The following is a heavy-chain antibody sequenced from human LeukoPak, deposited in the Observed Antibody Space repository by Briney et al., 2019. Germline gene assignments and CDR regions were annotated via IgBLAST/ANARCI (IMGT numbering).Heavy chain of an antibody. V-gene: IGHV4-4*07. CDR3: AREQSNCTNGVCYTY. CDR1: GGSISSYY. J-gene: IGHJ4*02. CDR2: IYTSGST. D-gene: IGHD2-8*01. Sequence: SETLSLTCTVSGGSISSYYWSWIRQPAGKGLEWIGRIYTSGSTNYNPSLKSRVTMSVDTSKNQFSLKLGSVTAADTAVYYCAREQSNCTNGVCYTYWGQGTLVTVSS.